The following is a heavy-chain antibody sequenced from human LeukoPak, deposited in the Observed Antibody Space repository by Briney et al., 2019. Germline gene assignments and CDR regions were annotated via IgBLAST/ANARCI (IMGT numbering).Heavy chain of an antibody. J-gene: IGHJ4*02. CDR3: ARASRGSFYYFDY. CDR1: GGSISGNY. D-gene: IGHD3-22*01. V-gene: IGHV4-4*07. CDR2: ISNSGST. Sequence: SETLSLTCSVSGGSISGNYWSWIRQPAGKGLEWIGRISNSGSTNYNPSLKSRVTMSVDTAKNQFSLKLSSVTAADTAVYYCARASRGSFYYFDYWGQRTLVTVSS.